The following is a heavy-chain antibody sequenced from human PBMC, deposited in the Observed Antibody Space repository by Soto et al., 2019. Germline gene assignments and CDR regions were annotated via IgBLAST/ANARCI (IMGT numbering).Heavy chain of an antibody. V-gene: IGHV4-30-2*01. CDR2: IYHSGST. J-gene: IGHJ4*02. CDR1: GGSISSGGYS. Sequence: QLQLQESGSGLVKPSQTLSLTCAVSGGSISSGGYSWSWIRQPPGKGLEWIGYIYHSGSTYYNPSPKSRVTISVDRSKNLFSLKLSSVTAADTAVYYCASSRGSTVPLDYWGQVTLVTVSS. CDR3: ASSRGSTVPLDY. D-gene: IGHD2-15*01.